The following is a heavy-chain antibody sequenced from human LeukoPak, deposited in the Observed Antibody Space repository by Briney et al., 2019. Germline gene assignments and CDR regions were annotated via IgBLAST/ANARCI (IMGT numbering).Heavy chain of an antibody. Sequence: ASVKVSCTASGGTFSSYAISWVRQAPGQGLEWMGGIVPIFGTANYAQKFQGRVTITTDESTSTAYTELSSLRSEDTAVYYCARLRHCSSTSCYLYWFDPWGQGTLVTVSS. CDR2: IVPIFGTA. D-gene: IGHD2-2*01. CDR3: ARLRHCSSTSCYLYWFDP. V-gene: IGHV1-69*05. J-gene: IGHJ5*02. CDR1: GGTFSSYA.